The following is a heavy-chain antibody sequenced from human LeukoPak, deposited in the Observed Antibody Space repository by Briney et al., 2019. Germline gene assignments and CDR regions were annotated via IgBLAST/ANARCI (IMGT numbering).Heavy chain of an antibody. CDR1: GFTFSSYW. D-gene: IGHD3-10*01. Sequence: GGSLRLSCAASGFTFSSYWMSWVRQTPGKGLEWVANIKQDGSEKYYVDSVKGRFTISRDNAKNSLYLQMNSLRAEDTAVYYCARSRGVVWFGEKFDYWGQGTLVTVSS. V-gene: IGHV3-7*01. J-gene: IGHJ4*02. CDR2: IKQDGSEK. CDR3: ARSRGVVWFGEKFDY.